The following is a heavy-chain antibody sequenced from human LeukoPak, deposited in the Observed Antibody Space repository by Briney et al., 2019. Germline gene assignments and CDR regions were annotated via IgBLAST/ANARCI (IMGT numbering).Heavy chain of an antibody. Sequence: GASVKVSCKAAGCTFTSDGISWVRQTPGQGLEWMGWISAYNGNTNYAQKLQGRVTMTTDTSTSTAYMELRSLRSDDTAVYYCARVYYDFWSGYEYDTFDIWGQGTMVTVSS. V-gene: IGHV1-18*01. CDR1: GCTFTSDG. D-gene: IGHD3-3*01. J-gene: IGHJ3*02. CDR3: ARVYYDFWSGYEYDTFDI. CDR2: ISAYNGNT.